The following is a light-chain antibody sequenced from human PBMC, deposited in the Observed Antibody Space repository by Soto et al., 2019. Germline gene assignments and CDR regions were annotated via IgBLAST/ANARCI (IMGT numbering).Light chain of an antibody. V-gene: IGKV3-15*01. J-gene: IGKJ1*01. CDR3: QQYNIWPLWT. CDR2: AAS. CDR1: ESVTSS. Sequence: EIVMTQSPATLSVSPGDRATLSCRASESVTSSLAWYQQKPGQPPRLLIYAASTRATDVPARFSGGGSETEFTLTISSLQSEDFAVYLCQQYNIWPLWTLGQGTKVDIK.